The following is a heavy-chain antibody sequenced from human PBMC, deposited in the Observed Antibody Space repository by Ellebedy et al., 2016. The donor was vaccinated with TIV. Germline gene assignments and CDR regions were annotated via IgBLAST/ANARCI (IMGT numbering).Heavy chain of an antibody. V-gene: IGHV3-53*01. J-gene: IGHJ4*02. CDR1: GFTVSNNS. CDR3: SSRPRG. Sequence: GESLKISCAASGFTVSNNSMSWVRQAPGKGLEWVSVIYSGGSTYYADSVKGRFTITRDNSKNTLYLQLNSLSAEDTAVYYCSSRPRGWGQGTLVTVPS. CDR2: IYSGGST. D-gene: IGHD3-10*01.